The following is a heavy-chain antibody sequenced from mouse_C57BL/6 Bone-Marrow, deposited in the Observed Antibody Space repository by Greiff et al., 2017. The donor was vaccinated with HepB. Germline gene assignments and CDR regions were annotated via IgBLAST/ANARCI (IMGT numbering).Heavy chain of an antibody. CDR1: GYTFTDYE. D-gene: IGHD1-1*01. J-gene: IGHJ1*03. CDR2: IDPETGGT. Sequence: VKLVESGAELVRPGASVTLSCKASGYTFTDYEMHWVKQTPVHGLEWIGAIDPETGGTAYNQKFKGKAILTADKSSSTAYMELRSLTSEDSAVYYCTRGNYYGSSPHWYFDVWGTGTTVTVSS. CDR3: TRGNYYGSSPHWYFDV. V-gene: IGHV1-15*01.